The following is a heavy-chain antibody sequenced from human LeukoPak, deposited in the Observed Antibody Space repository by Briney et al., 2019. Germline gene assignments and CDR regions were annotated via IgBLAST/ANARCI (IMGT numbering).Heavy chain of an antibody. CDR3: ARIGYSSSSLDF. D-gene: IGHD6-6*01. CDR1: GFTFSSHL. J-gene: IGHJ4*02. Sequence: QAGGSLRLSCAASGFTFSSHLMHWVRQAPGKGLVWVSRISSDGTYTNYADSVRGRFTISRDNAKNTLYLQMNSLRAEDTAVYNCARIGYSSSSLDFWGRGTLVTVSS. CDR2: ISSDGTYT. V-gene: IGHV3-74*01.